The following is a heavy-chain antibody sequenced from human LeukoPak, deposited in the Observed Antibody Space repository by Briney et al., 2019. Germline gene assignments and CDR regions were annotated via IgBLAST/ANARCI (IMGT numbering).Heavy chain of an antibody. D-gene: IGHD2-2*01. CDR2: ISSNGGST. CDR1: GFTFSSYA. Sequence: PGGSLRLSCSASGFTFSSYAMHWVRQAPGKGLEYVSAISSNGGSTYYADYVKGRFTISRDNSKNTLYLQMSSLRAEDTAVYYCVKDGRSQKVVVPAAMAPNFDYWGQGTLVTVSS. CDR3: VKDGRSQKVVVPAAMAPNFDY. J-gene: IGHJ4*02. V-gene: IGHV3-64D*06.